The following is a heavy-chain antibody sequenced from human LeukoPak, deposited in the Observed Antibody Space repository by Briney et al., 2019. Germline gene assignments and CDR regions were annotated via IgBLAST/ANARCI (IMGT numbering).Heavy chain of an antibody. V-gene: IGHV3-66*02. CDR3: ARGDTVHRDGYNS. J-gene: IGHJ4*02. CDR2: IYSGGST. Sequence: PGGSLRLSCAASGFTVSSNYMSWVRQAPGKGLEWVSVIYSGGSTYYADSVKGRFTISRDNSKNTLYLQMNSLRAEDTAVYYCARGDTVHRDGYNSWGQGTLVTVSS. D-gene: IGHD5-24*01. CDR1: GFTVSSNY.